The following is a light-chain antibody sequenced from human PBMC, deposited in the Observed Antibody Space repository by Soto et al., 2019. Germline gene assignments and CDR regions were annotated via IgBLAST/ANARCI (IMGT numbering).Light chain of an antibody. J-gene: IGLJ3*02. V-gene: IGLV2-8*01. CDR3: SSYAGSNTWV. Sequence: QSALTQPPSASGSPGQSVTISCSGTSSDVGGYNYVSWYRQPPGKAPKVMIYDVSTRPSGVPDRFSGSKSGNTASLTVSGLQAEDEADYYCSSYAGSNTWVFGGGNKLTVL. CDR2: DVS. CDR1: SSDVGGYNY.